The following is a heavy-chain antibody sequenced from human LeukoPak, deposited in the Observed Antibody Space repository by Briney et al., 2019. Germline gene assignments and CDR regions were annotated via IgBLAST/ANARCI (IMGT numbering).Heavy chain of an antibody. V-gene: IGHV3-23*01. J-gene: IGHJ4*02. D-gene: IGHD3-3*01. CDR2: IGGDAVST. Sequence: GGSLRLSCAASGFTFSSYAMSWVRQAPGKGLEWVSAIGGDAVSTYYADSVKGRFSISRDNSKNTLYLQMNSLRADDTAVYYCAKDLWKADYWGQGTLVTVSS. CDR1: GFTFSSYA. CDR3: AKDLWKADY.